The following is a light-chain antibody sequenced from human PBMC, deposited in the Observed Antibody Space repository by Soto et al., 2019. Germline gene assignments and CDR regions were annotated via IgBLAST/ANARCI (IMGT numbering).Light chain of an antibody. CDR3: QTWGAGIQV. J-gene: IGLJ2*01. V-gene: IGLV4-69*01. Sequence: QTVVTQSPSASASLGASVKLTCTLNSGHSTYAIAWHQQQPEKGPRYLMKINSDGSHNKGDGIPDRFSGSSSGAERYLTISSLQSEDEADYYCQTWGAGIQVFGGGTKLTVL. CDR2: INSDGSH. CDR1: SGHSTYA.